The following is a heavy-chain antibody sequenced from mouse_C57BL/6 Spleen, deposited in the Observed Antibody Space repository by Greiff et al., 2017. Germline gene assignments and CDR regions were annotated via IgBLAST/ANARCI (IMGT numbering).Heavy chain of an antibody. CDR3: ARENCGSSYPFAY. Sequence: VQLQQPGAELVKPGASVKLSCKASGYTFTSYWMQWVKQRPGQGLEWIGEIDPSDSYTNYNQKFKGKATLTVDTSSSTAYMQLSSLTSEDSAVYYCARENCGSSYPFAYWGQGTLVTVSA. D-gene: IGHD1-1*01. J-gene: IGHJ3*01. V-gene: IGHV1-50*01. CDR1: GYTFTSYW. CDR2: IDPSDSYT.